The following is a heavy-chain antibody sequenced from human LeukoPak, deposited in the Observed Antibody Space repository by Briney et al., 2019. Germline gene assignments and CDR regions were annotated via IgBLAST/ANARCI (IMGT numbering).Heavy chain of an antibody. J-gene: IGHJ6*03. CDR3: ASFTVVGSYYYYMGV. D-gene: IGHD3-10*01. CDR1: GITFSDYS. V-gene: IGHV3-69-1*01. CDR2: ISSSSTT. Sequence: GGSLRLSCTASGITFSDYSMNWVRQAPGKGLEWVSYISSSSTTYYADSVRGRFTISRDNAKNPLYLQMSSLRAEDSAVYYCASFTVVGSYYYYMGVWGNGTTVTVSS.